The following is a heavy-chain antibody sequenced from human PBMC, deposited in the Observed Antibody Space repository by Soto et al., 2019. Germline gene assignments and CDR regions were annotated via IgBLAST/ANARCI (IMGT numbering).Heavy chain of an antibody. V-gene: IGHV3-23*01. D-gene: IGHD3-3*01. J-gene: IGHJ4*02. CDR2: ISGSGGST. CDR3: AKSPGYDFWSGGDY. CDR1: GFTFSSYA. Sequence: GGSLRLSCAASGFTFSSYAMSWVRQAPGKGLEWVSAISGSGGSTYYADSVKGRFTISRDNSKNTLYLQMNSLRAEDTAVYYCAKSPGYDFWSGGDYWGQGTLVTVSS.